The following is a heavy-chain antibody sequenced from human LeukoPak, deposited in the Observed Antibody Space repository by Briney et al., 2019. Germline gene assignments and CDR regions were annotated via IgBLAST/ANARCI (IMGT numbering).Heavy chain of an antibody. Sequence: SETLSLTCTVSGGSISSSSYYWGWIRQPPGKGLEWIGSIYYSGSTYYNPSLKSRVTISVDTSKNQFSLKLSSVTAADTAVYYCARPSFSSSWYYFDYWGEGTLVTVSS. CDR2: IYYSGST. CDR1: GGSISSSSYY. J-gene: IGHJ4*02. D-gene: IGHD6-13*01. V-gene: IGHV4-39*07. CDR3: ARPSFSSSWYYFDY.